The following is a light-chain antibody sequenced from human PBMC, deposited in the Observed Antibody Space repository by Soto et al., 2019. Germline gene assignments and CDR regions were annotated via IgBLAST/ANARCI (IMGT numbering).Light chain of an antibody. V-gene: IGKV3-20*01. J-gene: IGKJ1*01. CDR1: QSVSSHY. Sequence: DIVLTQSPGTLSLSPGESATLSCRASQSVSSHYLAWYQQKPGQAPRLLIYGASTRATGIPDRFSGSGSGTDFTLTIIRLEPEDFAVYYCQQYGSSRTWTFGQGTKVEIK. CDR3: QQYGSSRTWT. CDR2: GAS.